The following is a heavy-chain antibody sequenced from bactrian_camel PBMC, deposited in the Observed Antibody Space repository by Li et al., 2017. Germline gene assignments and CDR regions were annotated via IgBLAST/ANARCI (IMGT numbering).Heavy chain of an antibody. CDR2: IRHGMT. J-gene: IGHJ4*01. D-gene: IGHD1*01. CDR1: GYRFTYSWCV. Sequence: HVQLVESGGGSVQAGGSLRLSCAVSGYRFTYSWCVMGWYRQAPGNECELLSHIRHGMTYYTDSVKGRFTISRDNAENTLYLQMNSLKTEDTAVYYCAARLSPVAAFDYWGQGTQVTVS. CDR3: AARLSPVAAFDY. V-gene: IGHV3S55*01.